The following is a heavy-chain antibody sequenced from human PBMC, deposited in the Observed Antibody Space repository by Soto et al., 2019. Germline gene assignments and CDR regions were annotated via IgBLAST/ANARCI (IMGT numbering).Heavy chain of an antibody. V-gene: IGHV1-2*04. J-gene: IGHJ6*02. CDR2: INPNSGGT. Sequence: AASVKVSCKASGYTFTGYYMHWVRQAPGQGLEWMGWINPNSGGTNYAQKFQGWVTMTRDTSISTAYMELSRLRSDDTAVYYCARALPGSSGYYYTYYYYYGMDVWGQGTTVTVSS. CDR3: ARALPGSSGYYYTYYYYYGMDV. D-gene: IGHD3-22*01. CDR1: GYTFTGYY.